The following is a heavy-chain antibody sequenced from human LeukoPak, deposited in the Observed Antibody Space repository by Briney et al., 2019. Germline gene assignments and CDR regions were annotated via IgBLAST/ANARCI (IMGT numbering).Heavy chain of an antibody. D-gene: IGHD1-26*01. Sequence: SETLSLTCTVSGGSIISYHWSWIRQPPGKGLEWIGYISYSGSTSYNPSLKSRVSISVDTTKNQFSLQLNSVTAADTAVYFCARHGSGTYDYWGQGTLVTVSS. CDR1: GGSIISYH. J-gene: IGHJ4*02. V-gene: IGHV4-59*08. CDR3: ARHGSGTYDY. CDR2: ISYSGST.